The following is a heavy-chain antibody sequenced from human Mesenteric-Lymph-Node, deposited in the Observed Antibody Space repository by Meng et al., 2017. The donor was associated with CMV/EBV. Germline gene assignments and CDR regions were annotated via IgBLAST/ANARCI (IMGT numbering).Heavy chain of an antibody. J-gene: IGHJ6*02. D-gene: IGHD2-2*01. Sequence: SETLSLTCSLSGGSISSGRFYWGWIRQPPGKGLEWIAYIYYSGSTNYNPSLKSRVTISVDTSKNHFSLKLSSMTAADTAVYYCAREYCSSTSCYYYYGLDVWGQGTTVTVSS. CDR2: IYYSGST. V-gene: IGHV4-61*03. CDR3: AREYCSSTSCYYYYGLDV. CDR1: GGSISSGRFY.